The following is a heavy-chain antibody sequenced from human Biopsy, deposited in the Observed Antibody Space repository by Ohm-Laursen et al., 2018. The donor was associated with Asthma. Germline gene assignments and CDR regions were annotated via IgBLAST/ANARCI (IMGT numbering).Heavy chain of an antibody. Sequence: SLRLSCAASGFAVSRDHMFWVRQAPGKGLEWVSVIYSGGTSHTADSVRGRFTISRDYSKNTLYLQMHSLRAEDTAVYYCARGDSSNWSHYYFDYWGQGTLVTISS. CDR1: GFAVSRDH. V-gene: IGHV3-53*01. D-gene: IGHD3-22*01. J-gene: IGHJ4*02. CDR2: IYSGGTS. CDR3: ARGDSSNWSHYYFDY.